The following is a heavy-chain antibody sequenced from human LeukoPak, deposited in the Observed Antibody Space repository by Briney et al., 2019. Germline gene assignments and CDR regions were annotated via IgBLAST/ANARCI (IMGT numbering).Heavy chain of an antibody. CDR1: GDSISGYH. Sequence: SETLSVTCTVSGDSISGYHWSWVRQPPGKGLEWIGFIHRSGGSDYNPSLKSRVAISGDSSKNQFSLTLTSVTAADTAIYYCVGANFYGSGSYGAPYNYWGQGRLVTVSS. CDR3: VGANFYGSGSYGAPYNY. J-gene: IGHJ4*02. CDR2: IHRSGGS. D-gene: IGHD3-10*01. V-gene: IGHV4-4*08.